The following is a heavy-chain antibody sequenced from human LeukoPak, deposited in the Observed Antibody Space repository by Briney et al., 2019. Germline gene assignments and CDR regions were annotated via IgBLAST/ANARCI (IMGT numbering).Heavy chain of an antibody. CDR3: AKEYKYSSSWVFDY. CDR2: IKQDGSEK. Sequence: GGSLRLSCAASGFTFSSYWMSWVRQAPGKGLEWVANIKQDGSEKYYVDSVKGRFTICRDNAKNSLYLQMNSLRAEDTAVYYCAKEYKYSSSWVFDYWGQGTLVTVSS. V-gene: IGHV3-7*03. CDR1: GFTFSSYW. D-gene: IGHD6-13*01. J-gene: IGHJ4*02.